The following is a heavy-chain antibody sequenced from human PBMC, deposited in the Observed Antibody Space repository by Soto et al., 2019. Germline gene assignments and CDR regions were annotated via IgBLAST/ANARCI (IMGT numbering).Heavy chain of an antibody. CDR2: MYISGNT. CDR1: GGSVSSHY. Sequence: QVQLQESGPGLVNPSETLSLTCSVSGGSVSSHYWSWVRQPAGKGLEWIGRMYISGNTKYNPSFKSRVTMSVDTSKNQVSLRLSSVTAADTAVYYCARELKPYNSGWYFTLSWGQGTLVTVSS. V-gene: IGHV4-4*07. D-gene: IGHD6-19*01. J-gene: IGHJ5*02. CDR3: ARELKPYNSGWYFTLS.